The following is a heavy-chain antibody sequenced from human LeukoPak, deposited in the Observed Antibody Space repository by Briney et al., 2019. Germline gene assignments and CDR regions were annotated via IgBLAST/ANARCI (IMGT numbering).Heavy chain of an antibody. CDR1: GFSLSTSGMC. J-gene: IGHJ4*02. CDR3: AHSSDFLITIFGDPTPYFDY. Sequence: SGPTLVNPTQTLTLTCTFSGFSLSTSGMCVSWIRQPPGKALEWLALIYWNDDKRYSPSLKSRLTITKDTSKSQVVLTMTNMDPVDTATYYCAHSSDFLITIFGDPTPYFDYWGQGTLVTVSS. CDR2: IYWNDDK. D-gene: IGHD3-3*01. V-gene: IGHV2-5*08.